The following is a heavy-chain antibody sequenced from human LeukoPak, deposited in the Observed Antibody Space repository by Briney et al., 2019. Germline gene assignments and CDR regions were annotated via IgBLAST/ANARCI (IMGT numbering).Heavy chain of an antibody. J-gene: IGHJ4*02. D-gene: IGHD3-22*01. CDR3: ARGMIANDY. CDR2: INPNSGGT. Sequence: XVXXAPXXXVEWLGRINPNSGGTNYAQKFQGRVTMTRDTSISTAHMELSRLRSDDTAVYYCARGMIANDYWGQGTLVTVSS. V-gene: IGHV1-2*06.